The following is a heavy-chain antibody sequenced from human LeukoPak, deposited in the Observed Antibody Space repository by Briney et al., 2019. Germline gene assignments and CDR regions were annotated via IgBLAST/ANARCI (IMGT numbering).Heavy chain of an antibody. Sequence: LRLSCAASGFTFSSYGMHWVRQHPGKGLEWIGYIYYSGSTYYNPSLKSRVTISVDTSKNQFSLKLSSVTAADTAVYYCARENLSGVVVRGPLDYWGQGTLVTVSS. V-gene: IGHV4-31*02. J-gene: IGHJ4*02. CDR2: IYYSGST. D-gene: IGHD3-22*01. CDR1: GFTFSSYG. CDR3: ARENLSGVVVRGPLDY.